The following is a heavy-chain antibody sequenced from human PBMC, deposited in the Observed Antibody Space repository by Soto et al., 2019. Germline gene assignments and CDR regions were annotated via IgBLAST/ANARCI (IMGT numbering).Heavy chain of an antibody. Sequence: QVQLVQSGAEVKKPGASVKVSCKASGYTFTSYDINWVLQATGQGLEWMGWMNPTSGNTGYAQKFQGRVTMTRNTSIGTSYMELSSLRSEDTAVYYCAREHSSSWRFDYWGQGTLVTVSS. CDR1: GYTFTSYD. CDR2: MNPTSGNT. J-gene: IGHJ4*02. V-gene: IGHV1-8*01. D-gene: IGHD6-13*01. CDR3: AREHSSSWRFDY.